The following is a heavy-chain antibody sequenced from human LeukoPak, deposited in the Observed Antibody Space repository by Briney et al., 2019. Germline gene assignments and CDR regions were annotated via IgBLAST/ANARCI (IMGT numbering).Heavy chain of an antibody. CDR3: AKAFRYCSSTSCAYYMDG. Sequence: GGSLRLSCAASGFTFSSYDMSWVRQAPGKGLEWVSDISGSGGSTYYADSVRGRFTISRDNSKNTLYLQMNGLRAEAAAVYYCAKAFRYCSSTSCAYYMDGWVKGTTVTDSS. V-gene: IGHV3-23*01. J-gene: IGHJ6*03. CDR1: GFTFSSYD. D-gene: IGHD2-2*01. CDR2: ISGSGGST.